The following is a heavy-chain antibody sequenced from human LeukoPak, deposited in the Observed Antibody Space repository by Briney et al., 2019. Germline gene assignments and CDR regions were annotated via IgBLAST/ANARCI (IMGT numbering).Heavy chain of an antibody. J-gene: IGHJ4*02. CDR3: ARRDSSGSYFKPFDY. Sequence: PSETLSLTCTVSGGSISSSSYYWGWIRQPPGKGLEWIGSIFYSGSTYYNPSLKSRVTISVDTSKNQFSLKLSPVTAADTAVYYCARRDSSGSYFKPFDYWGQGTLVTVSS. CDR2: IFYSGST. V-gene: IGHV4-39*01. CDR1: GGSISSSSYY. D-gene: IGHD3-10*01.